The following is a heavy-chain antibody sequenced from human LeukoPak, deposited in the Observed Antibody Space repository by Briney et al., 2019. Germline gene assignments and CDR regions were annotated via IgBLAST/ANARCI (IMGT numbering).Heavy chain of an antibody. CDR2: INGGGGTT. V-gene: IGHV3-74*01. Sequence: GGSLRLSCAASGFSFNSYWMHWVRQAPGKGLVWVSRINGGGGTTNYADSVKGRFTISRDNAKNTVFLQMSSLRVEDTAEYYCVRVASGSCNWIDRWGQGSLVTVSS. D-gene: IGHD1-26*01. J-gene: IGHJ5*02. CDR3: VRVASGSCNWIDR. CDR1: GFSFNSYW.